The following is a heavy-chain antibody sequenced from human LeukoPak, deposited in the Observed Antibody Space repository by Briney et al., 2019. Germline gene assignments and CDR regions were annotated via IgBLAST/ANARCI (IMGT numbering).Heavy chain of an antibody. D-gene: IGHD1-26*01. Sequence: PSQTLSLTCAVSGGSITTTNWWSWVRQPPGKGLEWIGEVHLSGATNYNPSLESRVSMSIDKSKNHLSLEVTSVTAADTAIYYCTRESGAFSPFGFWGQGTLLTVSS. CDR2: VHLSGAT. V-gene: IGHV4-4*02. CDR3: TRESGAFSPFGF. CDR1: GGSITTTNW. J-gene: IGHJ4*02.